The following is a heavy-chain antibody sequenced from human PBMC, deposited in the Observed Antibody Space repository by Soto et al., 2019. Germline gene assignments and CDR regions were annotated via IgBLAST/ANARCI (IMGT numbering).Heavy chain of an antibody. CDR1: GFTFSSYA. V-gene: IGHV3-30-3*01. D-gene: IGHD6-19*01. CDR2: ISYDGSNK. CDR3: AREGADSSGWYSNYFDY. J-gene: IGHJ4*02. Sequence: GGSLRLSCAASGFTFSSYAMHWVRQAPGKGLEWVAVISYDGSNKYYADSVKGRSTISRDNSKNTLYLQMNSLRAEDTAVYYCAREGADSSGWYSNYFDYWGQGTLVTVSS.